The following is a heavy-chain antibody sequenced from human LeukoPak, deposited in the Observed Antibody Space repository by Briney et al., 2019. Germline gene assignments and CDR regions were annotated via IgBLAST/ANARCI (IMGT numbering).Heavy chain of an antibody. D-gene: IGHD3-10*01. V-gene: IGHV5-10-1*01. Sequence: GESLKISCKGSGHSFTSYWISWVRQMPGQGLEWMGRIDPSDSYTNYSPSFQGHVTISADKSISTAYLQWSSLKASDTAIYYCARRGYYYYGMDVCGQGTRLTFSS. CDR3: ARRGYYYYGMDV. J-gene: IGHJ6*02. CDR1: GHSFTSYW. CDR2: IDPSDSYT.